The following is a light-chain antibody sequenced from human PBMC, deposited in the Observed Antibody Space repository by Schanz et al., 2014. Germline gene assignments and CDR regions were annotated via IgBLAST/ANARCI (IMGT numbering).Light chain of an antibody. Sequence: EIVMTQSPGTLSVSPGERATLFCRASQSIGSNLAWYQQKPGQAPRLLIYGASSRATGIPDRFSGSGSGTDFSLTISSLEPDDFAVYYCQQHPPITFGQGTRLEIK. CDR1: QSIGSN. J-gene: IGKJ5*01. CDR2: GAS. V-gene: IGKV3D-15*01. CDR3: QQHPPIT.